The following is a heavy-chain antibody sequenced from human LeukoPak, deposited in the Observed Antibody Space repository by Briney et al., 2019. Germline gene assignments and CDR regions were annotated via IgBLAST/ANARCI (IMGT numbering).Heavy chain of an antibody. CDR3: ARRLYDAVGGYYFDY. CDR2: IYPGDSDT. V-gene: IGHV5-51*01. CDR1: GYSFTSYW. Sequence: GESLKISCKGSGYSFTSYWIGWVRQMPGKGLEWMGIIYPGDSDTRYSPSFQGQVTISADKSISTAYLQWSSLKASDTAMYYCARRLYDAVGGYYFDYWGQGTLVTVSS. D-gene: IGHD3-16*01. J-gene: IGHJ4*02.